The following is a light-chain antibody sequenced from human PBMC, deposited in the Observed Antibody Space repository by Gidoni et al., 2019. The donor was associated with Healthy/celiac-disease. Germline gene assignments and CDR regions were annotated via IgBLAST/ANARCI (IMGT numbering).Light chain of an antibody. Sequence: DIVLTQSPATLSLSPGERATLSCRASQSVSSYLAWYQQKPGQAPRLLIYAASNRATGIPARFSGSWSGTDFTLTISSLEPEFFAVYYCQQRSNWPPVTFGGGTKVEIK. CDR1: QSVSSY. J-gene: IGKJ4*01. CDR2: AAS. CDR3: QQRSNWPPVT. V-gene: IGKV3-11*01.